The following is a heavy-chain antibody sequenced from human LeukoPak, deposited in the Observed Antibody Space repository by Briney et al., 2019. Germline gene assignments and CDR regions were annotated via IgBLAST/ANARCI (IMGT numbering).Heavy chain of an antibody. D-gene: IGHD3-10*01. CDR1: GASMDNHY. Sequence: SETLSLTCSVSGASMDNHYWSWIRQPPGRALEWIGEINHSGSTNYNPSLKSRVTISVDTSKNQFTLKLSSVTAADTAVYYCARARVGVRGVIPPGYYYGMDVWGQGTTVTVSS. CDR2: INHSGST. V-gene: IGHV4-34*01. CDR3: ARARVGVRGVIPPGYYYGMDV. J-gene: IGHJ6*02.